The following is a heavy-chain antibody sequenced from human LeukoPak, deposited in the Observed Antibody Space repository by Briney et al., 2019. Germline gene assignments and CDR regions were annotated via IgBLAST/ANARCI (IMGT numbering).Heavy chain of an antibody. CDR3: TAQGGSGDLRD. V-gene: IGHV3-15*01. Sequence: PGGSLRLSCAASGFTFCRYSMNWVRQAPGKGLEWVGHIKRIIDGGTTDYAAPVKGRFTVSRDDSINTLYLQMSSLKTEDTAVYYCTAQGGSGDLRDWGQGTLVTVSS. CDR1: GFTFCRYS. CDR2: IKRIIDGGTT. J-gene: IGHJ4*02. D-gene: IGHD4-17*01.